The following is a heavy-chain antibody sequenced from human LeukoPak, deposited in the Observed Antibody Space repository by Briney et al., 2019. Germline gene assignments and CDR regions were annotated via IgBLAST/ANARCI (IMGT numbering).Heavy chain of an antibody. Sequence: GGSLRLSCAASGFTFSSYAMSWVRQAPGKGLEWVSAISGSGGSTYYADSVKGRFTISRDNSKNTLYLQMNSLRAEDTAVYYCAKDSPYYDILTGYVDYYYGMDVWGQGTTVTVSS. J-gene: IGHJ6*02. D-gene: IGHD3-9*01. V-gene: IGHV3-23*01. CDR3: AKDSPYYDILTGYVDYYYGMDV. CDR1: GFTFSSYA. CDR2: ISGSGGST.